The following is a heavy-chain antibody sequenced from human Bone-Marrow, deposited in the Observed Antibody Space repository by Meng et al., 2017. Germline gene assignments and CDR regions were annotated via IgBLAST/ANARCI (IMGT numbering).Heavy chain of an antibody. CDR1: GGTFSSYA. CDR3: ARDPEQWLVLRYFQH. V-gene: IGHV1-69*06. Sequence: SVKVSCKASGGTFSSYAISWVRQAPGQGLEWMGGIIPIFGTANCAQKFQGRVTITADKSTSTAYMELSSLRSEDTAVYYCARDPEQWLVLRYFQHWGQGTLVTVSS. CDR2: IIPIFGTA. D-gene: IGHD6-19*01. J-gene: IGHJ1*01.